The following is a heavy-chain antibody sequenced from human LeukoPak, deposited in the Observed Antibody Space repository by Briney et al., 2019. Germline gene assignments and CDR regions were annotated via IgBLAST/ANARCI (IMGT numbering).Heavy chain of an antibody. J-gene: IGHJ6*02. V-gene: IGHV4-4*02. CDR2: IYHSGST. CDR1: GGSISSSNW. Sequence: SETLSLTCAVSGGSISSSNWWSWVRQPPGKGLEWIGEIYHSGSTNYNPSLKSRVTISVDKSKNQFSLKLSSVTAADTAVYHCARGLVAVAGPFHYAMDVWGQGTTVTVSS. D-gene: IGHD6-19*01. CDR3: ARGLVAVAGPFHYAMDV.